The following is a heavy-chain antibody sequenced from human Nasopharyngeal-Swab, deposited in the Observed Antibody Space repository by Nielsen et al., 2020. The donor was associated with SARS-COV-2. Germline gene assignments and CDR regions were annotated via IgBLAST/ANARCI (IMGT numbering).Heavy chain of an antibody. D-gene: IGHD3-10*01. Sequence: GESLKISCAASGFTFRNYAMSWVRQSPGKGLEWVAAIAAFSGASTYYADSVKGRFTISRDNSKNTLFLQMKSLRAEDTTVYYCAKDRLPTTWLGETPIDYWGQGTQVTVSS. CDR3: AKDRLPTTWLGETPIDY. CDR2: IAAFSGAST. CDR1: GFTFRNYA. J-gene: IGHJ4*02. V-gene: IGHV3-23*01.